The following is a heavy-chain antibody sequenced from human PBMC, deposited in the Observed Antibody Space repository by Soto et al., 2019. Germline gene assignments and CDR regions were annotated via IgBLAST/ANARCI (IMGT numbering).Heavy chain of an antibody. CDR3: TRHKYTSRYSYFGMGV. V-gene: IGHV3-49*05. Sequence: KPGGSLRLSCTCFGFTFGDYAISWSRQAPGKGLEWVGVIRSKAYGETTDYGASVKGRFTILRDDSKSIAYLQLNSLQSEDTGVYYCTRHKYTSRYSYFGMGVWGHGTAVTVSS. CDR2: IRSKAYGETT. J-gene: IGHJ6*02. CDR1: GFTFGDYA. D-gene: IGHD2-2*01.